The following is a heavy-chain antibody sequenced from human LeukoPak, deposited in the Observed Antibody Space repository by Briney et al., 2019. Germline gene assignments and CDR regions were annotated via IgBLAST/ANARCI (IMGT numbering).Heavy chain of an antibody. J-gene: IGHJ4*02. D-gene: IGHD4-17*01. V-gene: IGHV1-69*01. CDR3: ARIVTHDYGDLDY. Sequence: SVKVSCKASGGTFSSYAISWVRQAPGQGLEWMGGIIPIFGTANYAQKFQGRVTITAVESTSTAYMELSSLRSEDTAVYYCARIVTHDYGDLDYWGQGTLVTVSS. CDR1: GGTFSSYA. CDR2: IIPIFGTA.